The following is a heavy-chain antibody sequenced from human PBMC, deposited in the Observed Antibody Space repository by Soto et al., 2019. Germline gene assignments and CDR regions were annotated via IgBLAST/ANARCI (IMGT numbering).Heavy chain of an antibody. CDR1: GFSFRTYG. Sequence: QVQLVESGGGVVQPGTSLRLSCAASGFSFRTYGMHWVRQAPGKGLEWVALLSYDGSSKYYADSVKGRLTISRDNSKNTLYLQLNSLRAEDTAVYYCAGGWNYFDYWGQGTLVTVSS. D-gene: IGHD6-19*01. J-gene: IGHJ4*02. CDR2: LSYDGSSK. CDR3: AGGWNYFDY. V-gene: IGHV3-30*03.